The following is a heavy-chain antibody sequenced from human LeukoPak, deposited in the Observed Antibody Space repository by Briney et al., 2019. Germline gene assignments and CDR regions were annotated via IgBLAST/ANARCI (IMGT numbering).Heavy chain of an antibody. CDR3: ARDRFFDFWSGLGPRPAFDI. Sequence: SETLSLTCTVSGGSISSYYWSWIRQPAGKGLEWIGRIYTSGSTNHNPSLKSRVTISVDKSKNQFSLKLSSVTAADTAVYYCARDRFFDFWSGLGPRPAFDIWGQGTMVTVSS. D-gene: IGHD3-3*01. J-gene: IGHJ3*02. CDR1: GGSISSYY. V-gene: IGHV4-4*07. CDR2: IYTSGST.